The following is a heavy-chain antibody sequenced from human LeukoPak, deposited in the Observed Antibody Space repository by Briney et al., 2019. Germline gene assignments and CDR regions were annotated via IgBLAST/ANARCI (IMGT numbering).Heavy chain of an antibody. CDR2: ISSSGSTI. D-gene: IGHD6-13*01. CDR1: GFTFSSYE. J-gene: IGHJ4*02. CDR3: ARSPYRYSSSWTPFDY. V-gene: IGHV3-48*03. Sequence: GGSLRLSCAASGFTFSSYEMNWVRQAPGKGLEWVSYISSSGSTIYYADSEKGRFTISRDNAKNSLYLQMNSLRAEDTAVYYCARSPYRYSSSWTPFDYWGQGTLVTVSS.